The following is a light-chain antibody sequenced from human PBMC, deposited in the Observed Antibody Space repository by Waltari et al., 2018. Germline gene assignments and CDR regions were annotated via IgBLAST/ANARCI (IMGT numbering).Light chain of an antibody. CDR1: QSVSSF. V-gene: IGKV3-11*01. J-gene: IGKJ3*01. CDR2: EVS. CDR3: KQGIQLPFT. Sequence: EVVLTQSPATLSLSPGERATLSCRASQSVSSFLAWYQQKPGQSPHLLIYEVSSRFSGVPDRFSGSGSGTDFTLKISRVEAEDVGVYYCKQGIQLPFTFGPGTKVDI.